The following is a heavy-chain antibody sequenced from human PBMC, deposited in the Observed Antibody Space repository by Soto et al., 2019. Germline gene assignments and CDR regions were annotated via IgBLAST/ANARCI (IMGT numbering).Heavy chain of an antibody. CDR1: GFTFSSYA. D-gene: IGHD3-22*01. J-gene: IGHJ1*01. CDR2: ISYDGSNK. CDR3: ARDDYDSSGYPRYFQH. V-gene: IGHV3-30-3*01. Sequence: QVQLVESGGGVVQPGRSLRLSCAASGFTFSSYAMHWFRQATGKGLEWVAVISYDGSNKYYADSVKGRFTISRDNSKNTLYLQMNSLRAEDTAVYYCARDDYDSSGYPRYFQHWGQGTLVTVSS.